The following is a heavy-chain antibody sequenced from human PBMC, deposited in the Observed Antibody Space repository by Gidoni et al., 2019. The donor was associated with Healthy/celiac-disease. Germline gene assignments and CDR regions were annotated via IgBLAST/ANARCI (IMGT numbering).Heavy chain of an antibody. CDR2: IYWDDDK. D-gene: IGHD6-13*01. CDR1: GFSLSTSGVG. V-gene: IGHV2-5*02. J-gene: IGHJ1*01. Sequence: QITLKESGPTLVKPTQTLTLTCTFSGFSLSTSGVGVGWIRQPPGKALEWLALIYWDDDKSYSPSLKSRLTITKDTSKNQVVLTMTNMDPVDTATYYCAHRYSSSRAGYFQHWGQGTLVTVSS. CDR3: AHRYSSSRAGYFQH.